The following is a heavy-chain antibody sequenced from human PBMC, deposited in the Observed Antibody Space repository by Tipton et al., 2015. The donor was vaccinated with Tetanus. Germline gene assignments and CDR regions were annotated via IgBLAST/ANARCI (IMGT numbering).Heavy chain of an antibody. J-gene: IGHJ1*01. D-gene: IGHD3-3*01. V-gene: IGHV4-59*01. CDR1: GGSISSYY. CDR3: ARTSGYLYSSY. Sequence: TLSLTCTVSGGSISSYYWSWIRQPPGKGLEWIGYIYYSGSTNYNPSLKSRVTISVDTSKNQFSLKLSSVTSADTAAYYCARTSGYLYSSYWGQGTLVTVSS. CDR2: IYYSGST.